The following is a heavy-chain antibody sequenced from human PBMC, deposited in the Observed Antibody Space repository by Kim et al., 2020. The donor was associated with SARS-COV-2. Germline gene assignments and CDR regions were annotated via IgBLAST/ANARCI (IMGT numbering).Heavy chain of an antibody. CDR1: GYTFTSYY. CDR3: ARDTVTGDCSGGSCPDGYNRDYYGMDV. D-gene: IGHD2-15*01. Sequence: ASVKVSCKASGYTFTSYYMHWVRQAPGQGLEWMGIINPSGGSTSYAQKFQGRVTMTRDTSTSTVYMELSSLRSEDTAVYYCARDTVTGDCSGGSCPDGYNRDYYGMDVWGQGTTVTVSS. CDR2: INPSGGST. V-gene: IGHV1-46*01. J-gene: IGHJ6*02.